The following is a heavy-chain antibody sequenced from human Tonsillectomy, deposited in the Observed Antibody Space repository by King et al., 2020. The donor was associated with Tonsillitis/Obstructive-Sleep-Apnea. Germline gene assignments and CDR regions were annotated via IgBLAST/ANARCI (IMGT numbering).Heavy chain of an antibody. V-gene: IGHV3-21*01. D-gene: IGHD3-3*01. J-gene: IGHJ3*02. Sequence: QLVQSGGGLVKPGGSLRLSCAASGFTFNSYSMNWVRQAPGKGLEWVSSISSSSSYIYYADSVKGRFTISRDNAKNSLYLQMNSLRAEDTAVYYCARDLNYDFWSGYYTDDAFDIWGQGTMVTVSS. CDR2: ISSSSSYI. CDR3: ARDLNYDFWSGYYTDDAFDI. CDR1: GFTFNSYS.